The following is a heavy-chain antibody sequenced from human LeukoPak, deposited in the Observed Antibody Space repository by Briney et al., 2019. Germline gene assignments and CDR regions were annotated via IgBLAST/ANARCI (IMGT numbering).Heavy chain of an antibody. CDR1: GGSFSGYY. CDR3: ARGVRQWLAHGVDY. V-gene: IGHV4-34*01. CDR2: INHSGST. D-gene: IGHD6-19*01. Sequence: SETLSLTCAVYGGSFSGYYWSWIRQPPEKGLEWIGEINHSGSTNYNPSLKSRVTISVDTSKNQFSLKLSSVTAADTAVYYCARGVRQWLAHGVDYWGQGTLVTVSS. J-gene: IGHJ4*02.